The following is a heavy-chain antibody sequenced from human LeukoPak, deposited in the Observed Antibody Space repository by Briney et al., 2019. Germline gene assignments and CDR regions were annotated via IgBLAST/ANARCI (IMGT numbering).Heavy chain of an antibody. V-gene: IGHV1-2*06. Sequence: ASVKVSCKASGYTFTGYYMHWVRQAPGQGLEWMGRINPNSGGTNYAQKFQGRVTMTRDTSISTAYMELSSLRSEDTAVYYCARDIAFDPNWFDPWGQGTLVTVSS. J-gene: IGHJ5*02. CDR2: INPNSGGT. D-gene: IGHD3-16*01. CDR1: GYTFTGYY. CDR3: ARDIAFDPNWFDP.